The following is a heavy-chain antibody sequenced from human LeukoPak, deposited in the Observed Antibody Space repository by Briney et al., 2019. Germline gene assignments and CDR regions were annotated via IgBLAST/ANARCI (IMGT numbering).Heavy chain of an antibody. CDR1: GYSFTNYW. V-gene: IGHV5-51*01. Sequence: GESLKISCKGSGYSFTNYWIGWVRQMPGKGLEWMGIIYPGDSDTRYSPSFQDQVTISADKSISTAYLQWSSLKASATAMYYCARQRFTMRAYAGNWFDPWGQGTLVTVSS. CDR3: ARQRFTMRAYAGNWFDP. CDR2: IYPGDSDT. D-gene: IGHD3-10*01. J-gene: IGHJ5*02.